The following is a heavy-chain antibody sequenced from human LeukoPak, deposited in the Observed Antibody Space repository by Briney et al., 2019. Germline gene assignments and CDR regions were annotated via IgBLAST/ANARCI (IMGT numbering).Heavy chain of an antibody. V-gene: IGHV3-21*01. CDR1: GFTFSSDS. J-gene: IGHJ6*02. CDR3: ARVRTRYYGMDV. D-gene: IGHD1-14*01. Sequence: GGSLRLSCTASGFTFSSDSMSWVRQAPGRGLEWVSSISSRSDYIYYADSVKGRFTISRDNAKNTLYLQMNSLRAEDTAVYYCARVRTRYYGMDVWGQGTTVTVSS. CDR2: ISSRSDYI.